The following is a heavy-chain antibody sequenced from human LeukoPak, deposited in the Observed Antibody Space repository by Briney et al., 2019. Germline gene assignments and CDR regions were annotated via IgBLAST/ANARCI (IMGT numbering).Heavy chain of an antibody. Sequence: GVLRLSCAASGFTVSSNYMNWVRQAPGKGLKWVSVIYSGGSTYYADSVKGRFTISRDNSKNTLYLQMNSLRAEDTAVYYCARSPYYYYYGMDVWGQGTTVTVSS. CDR2: IYSGGST. J-gene: IGHJ6*02. CDR3: ARSPYYYYYGMDV. CDR1: GFTVSSNY. V-gene: IGHV3-53*01.